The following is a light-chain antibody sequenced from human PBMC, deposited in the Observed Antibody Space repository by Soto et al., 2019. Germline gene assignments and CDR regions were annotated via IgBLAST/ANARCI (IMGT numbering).Light chain of an antibody. J-gene: IGKJ1*01. CDR3: QQYNNWPPWT. Sequence: EIVMTQSPATLSVSPGERATLSCRASQSVSSNLAWYQHKPGQAPRLLIYGASTRATGIPARFSGSGSGTEFTLPISSLQSEDCEVYNCQQYNNWPPWTFGQGTKVDIK. CDR1: QSVSSN. V-gene: IGKV3-15*01. CDR2: GAS.